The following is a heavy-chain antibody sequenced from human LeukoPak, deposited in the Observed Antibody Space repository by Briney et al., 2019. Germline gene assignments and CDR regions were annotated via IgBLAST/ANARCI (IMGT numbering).Heavy chain of an antibody. V-gene: IGHV1-2*02. Sequence: ASVKVSCKASGYTFTSYYMHWVRQAPGQGLEWMGWINPNSGGTNYTQNFQGRVTMTRDTSISTAYMALSRLRSDDTAVHYCAVFPGIVGATPLRNDAFDIWGQGTMVTVSS. CDR1: GYTFTSYY. CDR2: INPNSGGT. J-gene: IGHJ3*02. D-gene: IGHD1-26*01. CDR3: AVFPGIVGATPLRNDAFDI.